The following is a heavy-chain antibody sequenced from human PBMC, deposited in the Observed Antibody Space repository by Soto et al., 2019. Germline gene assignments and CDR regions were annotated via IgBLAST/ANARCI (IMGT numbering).Heavy chain of an antibody. Sequence: ASVKVSCKASGYTFTSYYMHWVRQAPGQGLEWMGIINPSGGSTSYAQKFRGRVTMTRDTSTSTVYMELSSLRSEDTAVYYCARAGLLWFGESEDPFDYWGQGTLVTVSS. CDR1: GYTFTSYY. CDR3: ARAGLLWFGESEDPFDY. D-gene: IGHD3-10*01. V-gene: IGHV1-46*03. J-gene: IGHJ4*02. CDR2: INPSGGST.